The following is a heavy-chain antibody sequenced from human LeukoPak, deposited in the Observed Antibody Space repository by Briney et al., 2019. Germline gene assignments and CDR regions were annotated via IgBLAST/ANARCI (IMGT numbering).Heavy chain of an antibody. V-gene: IGHV1-69*05. D-gene: IGHD3-10*01. CDR1: GGTFSSYA. Sequence: ASVKVSCKDSGGTFSSYAISWVRQAPGQGLEWMGGIIPIFGTANYAQKFQGRVTITTDESTSTAYMELSSLRSEDTAVYYCARARRITMVRGVIPHAFDIWGQGTMVTVSS. CDR3: ARARRITMVRGVIPHAFDI. CDR2: IIPIFGTA. J-gene: IGHJ3*02.